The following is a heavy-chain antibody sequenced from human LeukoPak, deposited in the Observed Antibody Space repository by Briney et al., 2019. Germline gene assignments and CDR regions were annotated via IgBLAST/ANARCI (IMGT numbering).Heavy chain of an antibody. CDR3: AKDRLYAPVAFDY. CDR1: GFTFSSYG. CDR2: IRYDGSNK. D-gene: IGHD2/OR15-2a*01. J-gene: IGHJ4*02. Sequence: GGSRRLSCAASGFTFSSYGMHWVRQAPGKGLEWVAFIRYDGSNKYYADSVKGRFTISRDNSKNTLYLQMNSLRAEDTAVYHCAKDRLYAPVAFDYWGQGTLVTVSS. V-gene: IGHV3-30*02.